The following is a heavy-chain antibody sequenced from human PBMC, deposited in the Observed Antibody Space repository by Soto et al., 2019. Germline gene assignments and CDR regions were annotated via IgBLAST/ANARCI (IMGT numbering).Heavy chain of an antibody. V-gene: IGHV4-4*02. Sequence: QVHLQESGPGLVQSSGTLSLTCGVSGAPISTGNWWTWVRQPPGKGLEGIGEIYHGGNTNYRPSLKSRVTISVDKAKTQFSLRLSSVTAADTAVYYCARHSSYYYDSSAYYDSWGPGALVTVSS. CDR3: ARHSSYYYDSSAYYDS. J-gene: IGHJ5*01. D-gene: IGHD3-22*01. CDR2: IYHGGNT. CDR1: GAPISTGNW.